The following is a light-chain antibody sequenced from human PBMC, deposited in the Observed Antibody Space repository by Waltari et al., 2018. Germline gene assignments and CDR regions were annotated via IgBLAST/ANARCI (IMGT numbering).Light chain of an antibody. CDR2: RVS. J-gene: IGKJ2*01. CDR1: KSLVHSNGNNY. V-gene: IGKV2-30*02. Sequence: VVVTQSSPSPVPALVGRPAIICCTTRKSLVHSNGNNYLSWFQQRPGQSPKLLIYRVSNRDSGVPDRFSGSGSGTDFTLKISRVEAEDVGVYYCMQGKHWPYTFGQGTKLDIK. CDR3: MQGKHWPYT.